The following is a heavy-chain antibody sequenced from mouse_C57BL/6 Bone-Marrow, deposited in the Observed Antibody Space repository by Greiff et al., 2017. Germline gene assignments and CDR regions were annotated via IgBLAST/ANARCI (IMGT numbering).Heavy chain of an antibody. V-gene: IGHV5-12*01. CDR3: ARGGSYYGYFDV. J-gene: IGHJ1*03. CDR1: GFTFSDYY. Sequence: EVMLVESRGGLVQPGGSLKLSCAASGFTFSDYYMYWVRQTPEKRLEWVAYISNGGGSTYYPDTVKGRFTISRDNAKNNLYMQMSRLKSEDTAMYYCARGGSYYGYFDVWGTGTTVTVSS. CDR2: ISNGGGST.